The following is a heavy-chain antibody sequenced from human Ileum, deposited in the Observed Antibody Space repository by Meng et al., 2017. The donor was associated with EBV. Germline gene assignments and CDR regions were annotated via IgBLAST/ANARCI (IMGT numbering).Heavy chain of an antibody. CDR2: IYYSGRT. CDR3: ARPIAAAGWFDP. D-gene: IGHD6-13*01. Sequence: LQLEESGPGLWKPSETRSPTCTVSGGPINSSSYYWGWIRQPPGKGLEWIGSIYYSGRTYYNPSLKSRVTISVDTSKNQFSLKLSSVTAADTAVYYCARPIAAAGWFDPWGQGTLVTVSS. CDR1: GGPINSSSYY. J-gene: IGHJ5*02. V-gene: IGHV4-39*01.